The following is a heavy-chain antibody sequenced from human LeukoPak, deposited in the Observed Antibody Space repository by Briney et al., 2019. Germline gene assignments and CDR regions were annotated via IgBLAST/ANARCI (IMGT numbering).Heavy chain of an antibody. D-gene: IGHD5-24*01. J-gene: IGHJ4*02. CDR3: AKSDGYTAY. V-gene: IGHV3-23*01. Sequence: RAGGSLRLSCAASGFTFGSYWMSWVRQAPGKGLEWVSAISGSGGSTYYADSVKGRFTISRDNSKNTLYLQMNSLRAEDTAVYYCAKSDGYTAYWGQGTLVTVSS. CDR2: ISGSGGST. CDR1: GFTFGSYW.